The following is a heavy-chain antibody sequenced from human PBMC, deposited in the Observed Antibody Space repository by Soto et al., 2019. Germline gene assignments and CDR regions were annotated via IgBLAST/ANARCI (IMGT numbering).Heavy chain of an antibody. J-gene: IGHJ5*02. CDR2: INPNSGGT. V-gene: IGHV1-2*04. Sequence: ASVKVSCKASGYTFTGYYMHWVRQAPGQGLEWMGWINPNSGGTNYAQKFQGWVTMTRDTSISTAYMKLSRLRSDDTAVYYCAREMRTYCSGGSCVSWFDPWGQGTLVTVSS. CDR3: AREMRTYCSGGSCVSWFDP. CDR1: GYTFTGYY. D-gene: IGHD2-15*01.